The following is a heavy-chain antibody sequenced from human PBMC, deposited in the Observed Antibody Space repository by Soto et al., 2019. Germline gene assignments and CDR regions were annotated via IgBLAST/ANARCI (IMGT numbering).Heavy chain of an antibody. CDR3: KIFSSPWPRGGDS. CDR2: IKQDGSEK. Sequence: EVQLVESGGGLVQPGGSLTLSCVVSGLIFRNQWMSWVRQAPGKGLEWVANIKQDGSEKYYVDPVKGRFTISRDNADNPLYVKINSVRPGDAAVYYCKIFSSPWPRGGDSGGQGTLFTVPP. J-gene: IGHJ4*02. V-gene: IGHV3-7*03. CDR1: GLIFRNQW. D-gene: IGHD3-16*01.